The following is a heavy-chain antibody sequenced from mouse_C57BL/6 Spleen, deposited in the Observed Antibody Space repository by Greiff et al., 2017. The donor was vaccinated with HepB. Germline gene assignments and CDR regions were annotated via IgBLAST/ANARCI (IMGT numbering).Heavy chain of an antibody. Sequence: VMLVESGPELVKPGASVKISCKASGYAFSSSWMNWVKQRPGKGLEWIGRIYPGDGDTNYNGKFKGKTTLTADKSASTAYMQLSSLTSEDSAVYVCARSGGPAQSPFAMDYWGQGTSVTVSS. V-gene: IGHV1-82*01. D-gene: IGHD3-2*02. J-gene: IGHJ4*01. CDR3: ARSGGPAQSPFAMDY. CDR1: GYAFSSSW. CDR2: IYPGDGDT.